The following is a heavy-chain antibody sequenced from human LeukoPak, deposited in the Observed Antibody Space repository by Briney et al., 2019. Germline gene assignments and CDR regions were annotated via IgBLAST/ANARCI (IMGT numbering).Heavy chain of an antibody. Sequence: ASVKVSCKASGYTFTGYYMHWVRQAPGQGLEWMGWINPNSGGTNYAQKVQGRVTMTRDTSISTAYMELSRLRSDDTAVYYCARNFGHGSAFDIWGQGTMVTVSS. CDR2: INPNSGGT. D-gene: IGHD1-26*01. J-gene: IGHJ3*02. CDR1: GYTFTGYY. CDR3: ARNFGHGSAFDI. V-gene: IGHV1-2*02.